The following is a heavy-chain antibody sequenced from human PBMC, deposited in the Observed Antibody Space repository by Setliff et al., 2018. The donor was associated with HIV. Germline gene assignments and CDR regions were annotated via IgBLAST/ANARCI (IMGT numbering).Heavy chain of an antibody. Sequence: PGGSLRLSCAASGFGFNTYDMNWVRQAPGQGPEWVSVVHVGGGRTDYADSVRGRFVISRDDAKKSLYLQMNSLRGEDTAVYYCAGSRGYFVKADWGQGTLVTVSS. J-gene: IGHJ4*02. CDR3: AGSRGYFVKAD. D-gene: IGHD3-22*01. CDR2: VHVGGGRT. V-gene: IGHV3-23*01. CDR1: GFGFNTYD.